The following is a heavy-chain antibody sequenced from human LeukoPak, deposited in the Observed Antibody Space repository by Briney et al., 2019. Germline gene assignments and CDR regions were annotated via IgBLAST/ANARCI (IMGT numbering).Heavy chain of an antibody. CDR2: ITTSDGNT. Sequence: PGGSLRFSCAASGFTFSSYTMSWVRQAPGKGLEWVSPITTSDGNTYYADSVKGRFTVSRGNSKNTLFLQMNSLRAEDTAVYYCAKDGGLWVSAHWGDSWGRGTLVTVSS. CDR3: AKDGGLWVSAHWGDS. V-gene: IGHV3-23*01. J-gene: IGHJ4*02. CDR1: GFTFSSYT. D-gene: IGHD7-27*01.